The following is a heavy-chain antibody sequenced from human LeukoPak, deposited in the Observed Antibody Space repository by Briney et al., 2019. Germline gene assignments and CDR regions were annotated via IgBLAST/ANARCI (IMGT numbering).Heavy chain of an antibody. CDR3: ARDLTRNGIGGTGGLSD. CDR2: ISAYNGNI. Sequence: ASVKVSCKASGYTFTNYGVSWVRQAPGQGLEWMGWISAYNGNINYAQKLQGRVTMTTDTSTSTAYMEVRSLRSDDTAVYYCARDLTRNGIGGTGGLSDWGQGTLVTVSS. J-gene: IGHJ4*02. V-gene: IGHV1-18*01. CDR1: GYTFTNYG. D-gene: IGHD1-7*01.